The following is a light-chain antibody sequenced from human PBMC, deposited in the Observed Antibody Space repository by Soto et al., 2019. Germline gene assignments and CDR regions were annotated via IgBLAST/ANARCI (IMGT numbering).Light chain of an antibody. V-gene: IGKV1-39*01. Sequence: DIQMTPSPSSLSVSVGDRVTITCRASQSISSYLNWYQQKPGKAPKLLIYAASSLQSGVPSRFSGSGSGTDFTLTISSLQPEDFATYYCQQSYSTPQTFGQGTKVDTK. CDR3: QQSYSTPQT. J-gene: IGKJ1*01. CDR2: AAS. CDR1: QSISSY.